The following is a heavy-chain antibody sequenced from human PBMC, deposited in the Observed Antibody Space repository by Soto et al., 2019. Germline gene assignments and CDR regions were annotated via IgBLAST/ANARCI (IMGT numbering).Heavy chain of an antibody. J-gene: IGHJ6*02. CDR1: GFTVSSNY. CDR3: ARDQGSSWEYCCGMDV. Sequence: EVQLVESGGGLVQPGGSLRLSCAASGFTVSSNYMSWVRQAPGKGLEWVSVIYSGGSTYYADSVKGRFTISRDNSKNTLYLQMNSLRAEDTAVYYCARDQGSSWEYCCGMDVWGQGTTVTVSS. V-gene: IGHV3-66*01. D-gene: IGHD6-13*01. CDR2: IYSGGST.